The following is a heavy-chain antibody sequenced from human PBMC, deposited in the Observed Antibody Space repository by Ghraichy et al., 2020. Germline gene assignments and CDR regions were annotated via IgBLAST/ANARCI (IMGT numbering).Heavy chain of an antibody. V-gene: IGHV3-30*04. CDR1: GFSFSYYA. D-gene: IGHD5-24*01. CDR2: ILYDGGTK. CDR3: ARVLATQIWVEYYYCYGMDV. J-gene: IGHJ6*02. Sequence: GGSLRLSCATSGFSFSYYAIHWVRQAPGKGLEWVAVILYDGGTKYYADSVKGRFTISRDNSRNTVYLEMNSLRTEDTAVYYCARVLATQIWVEYYYCYGMDVWGQGTTVTVSS.